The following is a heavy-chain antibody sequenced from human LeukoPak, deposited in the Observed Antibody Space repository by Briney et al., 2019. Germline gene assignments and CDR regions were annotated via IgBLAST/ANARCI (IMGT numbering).Heavy chain of an antibody. Sequence: GGSLRLSCAASGFTFSGYSMNWVRQAPGKGLEWVSSISSSSSYIYYADSVKGRFTISRDNAKNSLYLQMNSLRAEDTAVYYCASPQDYGDYGFDYWGQGTLVTVSS. CDR1: GFTFSGYS. V-gene: IGHV3-21*01. CDR3: ASPQDYGDYGFDY. D-gene: IGHD4-17*01. J-gene: IGHJ4*02. CDR2: ISSSSSYI.